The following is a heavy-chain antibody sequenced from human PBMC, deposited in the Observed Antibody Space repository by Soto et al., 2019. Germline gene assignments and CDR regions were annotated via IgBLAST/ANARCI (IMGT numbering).Heavy chain of an antibody. CDR1: GSSVSSNIAA. Sequence: SQTLSLTCAISGSSVSSNIAAWNCIRQSPSRGLEWLGRTYYRSKWYNDYSVSVKSRITINPDTSKNQFSLQLNSVTPEDTAVYYCARNAEMALFDIWGQGTMVTVSS. CDR2: TYYRSKWYN. V-gene: IGHV6-1*01. CDR3: ARNAEMALFDI. J-gene: IGHJ3*02. D-gene: IGHD5-12*01.